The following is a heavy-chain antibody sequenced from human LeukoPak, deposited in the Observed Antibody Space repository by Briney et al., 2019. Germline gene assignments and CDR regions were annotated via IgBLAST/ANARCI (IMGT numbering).Heavy chain of an antibody. D-gene: IGHD3-9*01. CDR2: IKEDGSEK. V-gene: IGHV3-7*01. Sequence: PGGSLRLSCVASGFTFSNYWMSWVRQAPGKGLEWVANIKEDGSEKNYVDSVKGRFTMSRDNANNSLYLQMDHLRAEDTAVYYCAGDQGAPSVFRYFDWLSLIFDSWGQGTLVTVSS. CDR1: GFTFSNYW. CDR3: AGDQGAPSVFRYFDWLSLIFDS. J-gene: IGHJ4*02.